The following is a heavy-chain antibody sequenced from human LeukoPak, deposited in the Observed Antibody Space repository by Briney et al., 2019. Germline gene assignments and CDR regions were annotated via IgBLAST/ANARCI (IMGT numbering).Heavy chain of an antibody. V-gene: IGHV1-2*02. CDR1: GYTFTAYY. CDR2: INPNSGGT. CDR3: ARSSSSRDSDFDY. Sequence: ASVKVSCKASGYTFTAYYMHWVRQAPGQGLEWMGWINPNSGGTNYAQKFQGRVTMTRDTSISTVYMELSSLKPDDTAVYYCARSSSSRDSDFDYWGQGTLGTVSS. D-gene: IGHD6-19*01. J-gene: IGHJ4*02.